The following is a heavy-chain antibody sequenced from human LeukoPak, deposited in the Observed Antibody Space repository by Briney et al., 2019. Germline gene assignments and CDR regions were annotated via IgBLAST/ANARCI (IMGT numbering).Heavy chain of an antibody. D-gene: IGHD1-1*01. J-gene: IGHJ6*02. CDR1: GGTFSSYA. V-gene: IGHV1-69*13. Sequence: SVKVSCKASGGTFSSYAISWVRQAPGQGLEWMGGIIPIFGTANYAQKFQGRVTITADESTSTAYMELSSLRSEDTAVYYCARGAGTGNTPLYYCGMDVWGQGTTVTVSS. CDR2: IIPIFGTA. CDR3: ARGAGTGNTPLYYCGMDV.